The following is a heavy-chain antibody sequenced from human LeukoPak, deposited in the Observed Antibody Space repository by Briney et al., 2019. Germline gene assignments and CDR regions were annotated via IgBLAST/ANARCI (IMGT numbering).Heavy chain of an antibody. Sequence: GGSLRLSCAASGFTFSSYAMHWVRQAPGKGLEYVSAISSNGGSTYYANSVKGRFTISRYNSKNTLYLQMGSLRAEDTAVYYCARADKYSGSYYDVVPPTTYFDYWGQGTLVTVSS. D-gene: IGHD1-26*01. V-gene: IGHV3-64*01. CDR1: GFTFSSYA. J-gene: IGHJ4*02. CDR2: ISSNGGST. CDR3: ARADKYSGSYYDVVPPTTYFDY.